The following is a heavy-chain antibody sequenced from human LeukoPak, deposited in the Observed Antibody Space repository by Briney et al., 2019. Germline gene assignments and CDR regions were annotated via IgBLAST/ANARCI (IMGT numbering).Heavy chain of an antibody. CDR3: AKSEGIRFLSRPRQWQQLVSTQFDY. Sequence: GGSLRLSCAASGFTFSNAWMNWVRQAPGKGLEWVGRIKSKTDGGTTDYAAPVKGRFTISRDDSKNTLYLQMNSLKTEDTAVYYCAKSEGIRFLSRPRQWQQLVSTQFDYWGQGTLVTVSS. CDR1: GFTFSNAW. V-gene: IGHV3-15*07. CDR2: IKSKTDGGTT. J-gene: IGHJ4*02. D-gene: IGHD6-13*01.